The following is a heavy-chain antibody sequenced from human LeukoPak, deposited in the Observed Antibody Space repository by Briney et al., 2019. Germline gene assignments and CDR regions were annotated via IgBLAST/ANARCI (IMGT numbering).Heavy chain of an antibody. D-gene: IGHD2-15*01. CDR1: GFTFSSHG. CDR2: MSYDGINK. J-gene: IGHJ4*02. Sequence: GRSLRLSCAASGFTFSSHGMHWVRQAPGKGLEWVALMSYDGINKVYADSVKGRFTISRDNSKNTLYLEMNNLRAEDTAVYYCAKRGYCSGGRCYSFHFDYWGQGTLVTVSS. V-gene: IGHV3-30*18. CDR3: AKRGYCSGGRCYSFHFDY.